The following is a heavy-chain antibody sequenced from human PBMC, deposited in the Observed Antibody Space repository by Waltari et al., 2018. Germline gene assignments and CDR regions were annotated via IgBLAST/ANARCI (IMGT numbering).Heavy chain of an antibody. CDR3: ARLGQQLPYDYYYMDV. Sequence: EVQLVQSGAEVKKPGESLKISCKGSGYSFTSYWIGWVRQMPGKGLEWRGHNYPGGADTRYSPSFQGQVTISADKSTSTADLQWSSLKAADTAMYYCARLGQQLPYDYYYMDVWGKGTTVTISS. CDR1: GYSFTSYW. V-gene: IGHV5-51*01. CDR2: NYPGGADT. J-gene: IGHJ6*03. D-gene: IGHD6-13*01.